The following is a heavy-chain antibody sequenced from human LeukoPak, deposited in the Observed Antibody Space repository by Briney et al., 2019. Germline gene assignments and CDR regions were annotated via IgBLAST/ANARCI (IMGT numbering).Heavy chain of an antibody. Sequence: GESLKISCKGSGYSFTSYWISWVRQMPGKGLEWMGRIDPSDSYTNYSPSFQGHVTISADKSISTAYLQWSSLKASDTAMYYCVRRRSSSWYVWDYWGQGTLVTVSS. V-gene: IGHV5-10-1*01. D-gene: IGHD6-13*01. J-gene: IGHJ4*02. CDR2: IDPSDSYT. CDR3: VRRRSSSWYVWDY. CDR1: GYSFTSYW.